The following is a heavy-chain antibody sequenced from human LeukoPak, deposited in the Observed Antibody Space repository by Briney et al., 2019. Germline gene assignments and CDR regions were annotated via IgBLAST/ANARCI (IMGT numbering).Heavy chain of an antibody. CDR2: ITQDGSEK. D-gene: IGHD2-15*01. Sequence: GGSLRLSCAASEFTFSSHQMSWVRQAPGKGLEWVAKITQDGSEKYFMDSVKGRFIISRDNGKNSLYLQMNSLRVEDTAVYYCARDWRQDNAFDLWGQGTMVTVSS. J-gene: IGHJ3*01. CDR1: EFTFSSHQ. V-gene: IGHV3-7*01. CDR3: ARDWRQDNAFDL.